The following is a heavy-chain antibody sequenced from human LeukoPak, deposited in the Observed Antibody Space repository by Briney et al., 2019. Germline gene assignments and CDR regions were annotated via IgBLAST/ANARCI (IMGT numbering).Heavy chain of an antibody. Sequence: PGGSLRLSCAASGFTFSSYTMNWVRQAPGKGLEWVSSISSSSSYINHADSVKGRFTISRDNAKNSVYLQMNSLRAEDTAVYYCARKVYSSSPTDAFDIWGQGTMVTVSS. D-gene: IGHD6-6*01. CDR2: ISSSSSYI. J-gene: IGHJ3*02. CDR3: ARKVYSSSPTDAFDI. V-gene: IGHV3-21*01. CDR1: GFTFSSYT.